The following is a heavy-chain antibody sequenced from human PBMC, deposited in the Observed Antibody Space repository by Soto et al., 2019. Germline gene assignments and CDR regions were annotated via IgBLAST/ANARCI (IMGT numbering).Heavy chain of an antibody. CDR3: ARLKRDGHNYSPLYY. D-gene: IGHD5-12*01. CDR1: GYTFSDYG. V-gene: IGHV1-18*01. J-gene: IGHJ4*02. CDR2: INTFNGNT. Sequence: ASVKVSCKTSGYTFSDYGVSWVRQAPGQGLEWMGWINTFNGNTKYEQKFQGRVTFSIDTSTRTVFLELTSLKASDTAMYYCARLKRDGHNYSPLYYWGQGTLVTVSS.